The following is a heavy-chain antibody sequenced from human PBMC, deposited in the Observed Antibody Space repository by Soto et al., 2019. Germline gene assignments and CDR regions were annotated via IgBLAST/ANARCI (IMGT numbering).Heavy chain of an antibody. D-gene: IGHD3-3*01. CDR2: ISSYSDPI. Sequence: GGSLRLSCAASGFSFSTYTMNWVRQTPGKGLEWVSSISSYSDPIYYADSVEGRFTVSRDNAKNSLYLQMNSLRADDTAVYYCATDSGLRFFDFWGQGIQVTVSS. J-gene: IGHJ4*02. CDR3: ATDSGLRFFDF. CDR1: GFSFSTYT. V-gene: IGHV3-48*01.